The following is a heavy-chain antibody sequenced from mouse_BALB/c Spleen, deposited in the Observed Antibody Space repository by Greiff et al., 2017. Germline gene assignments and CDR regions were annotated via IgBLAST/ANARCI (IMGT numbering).Heavy chain of an antibody. CDR2: ISYSGST. V-gene: IGHV3-2*02. D-gene: IGHD1-1*01. CDR1: GYLITSDYA. J-gene: IGHJ2*01. Sequence: VQLQQSGPGLVKPSQSLSLTCTVTGYLITSDYAWNWIRQFPGNKLEWMGYISYSGSTSYNPSLKSRISITRDTSKNQFFLQLNSVTTEDTATYYCARCYYGSSYYFDYWGQGTTLTVSS. CDR3: ARCYYGSSYYFDY.